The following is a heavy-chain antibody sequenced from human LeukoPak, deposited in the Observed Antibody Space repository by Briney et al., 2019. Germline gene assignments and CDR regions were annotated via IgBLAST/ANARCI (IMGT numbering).Heavy chain of an antibody. Sequence: VSVKVSCKASGYTFTSYDINWVRQAPGQGLEWMGWISGYNGNIKYAQKVQGRVTMTTDTSTSTAYMELRSLRSDDTAVYYCARDCSGGSCYDGVDYWGQGTLVTV. J-gene: IGHJ4*02. CDR1: GYTFTSYD. CDR3: ARDCSGGSCYDGVDY. V-gene: IGHV1-18*01. CDR2: ISGYNGNI. D-gene: IGHD2-15*01.